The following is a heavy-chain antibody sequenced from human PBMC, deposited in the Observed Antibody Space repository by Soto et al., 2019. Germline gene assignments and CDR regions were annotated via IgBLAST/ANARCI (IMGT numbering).Heavy chain of an antibody. CDR2: IKSKTDGGTT. D-gene: IGHD1-1*01. CDR3: VRILRTGTTGYAFHI. J-gene: IGHJ3*02. Sequence: PGGSLRLSCAASGFTFSNAWMNWVRQAPGKGLEWVGRIKSKTDGGTTDYAAPVKGRFTISRDDSKNTLYLQMNSLRAEDTAVYYCVRILRTGTTGYAFHIWGQGTMVTVSS. CDR1: GFTFSNAW. V-gene: IGHV3-15*07.